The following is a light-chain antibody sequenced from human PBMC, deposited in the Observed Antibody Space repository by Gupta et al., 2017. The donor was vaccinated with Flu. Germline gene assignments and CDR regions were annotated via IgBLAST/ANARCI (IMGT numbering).Light chain of an antibody. Sequence: IVLTQSPLSLPVTPGEPASISCRSSQSLLHNNGYNHLDWYLQKPGQSPQLLIYLGSNRASGVPDRFSGSGSGTDFTLRISRVEAEDVGVYYCRQSLQTPYSFGQGTKLEIK. V-gene: IGKV2-28*01. J-gene: IGKJ2*03. CDR3: RQSLQTPYS. CDR2: LGS. CDR1: QSLLHNNGYNH.